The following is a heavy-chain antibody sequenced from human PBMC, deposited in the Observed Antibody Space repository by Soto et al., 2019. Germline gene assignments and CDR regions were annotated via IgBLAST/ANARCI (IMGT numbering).Heavy chain of an antibody. Sequence: SETLSLTCTVSGGSISSGDYYWSWIRQPPGKGLEWIGYIYYSGSTYYNPSLKSRVSMSVDTPKNQFSLRLISVTAADTAKYFCAREGNLGRWLQPLDFWGQGTLVTVSS. CDR1: GGSISSGDYY. D-gene: IGHD5-12*01. CDR3: AREGNLGRWLQPLDF. V-gene: IGHV4-30-4*02. J-gene: IGHJ4*02. CDR2: IYYSGST.